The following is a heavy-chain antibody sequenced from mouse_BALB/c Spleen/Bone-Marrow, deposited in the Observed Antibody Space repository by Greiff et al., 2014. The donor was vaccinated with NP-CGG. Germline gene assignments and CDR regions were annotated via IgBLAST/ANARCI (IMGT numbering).Heavy chain of an antibody. CDR2: INPGSGGT. CDR1: GYAFTNYL. D-gene: IGHD2-10*01. V-gene: IGHV1-54*01. J-gene: IGHJ2*01. Sequence: VQLVESGAELVRPGTSVKVSCKASGYAFTNYLIEWVKQRPGQGLEWIGVINPGSGGTNYNEKFKGKATLTADKSSSTAYMQLSSLTSDDSAVYFCARGAYDGNYFDYWGQGTTLTVSS. CDR3: ARGAYDGNYFDY.